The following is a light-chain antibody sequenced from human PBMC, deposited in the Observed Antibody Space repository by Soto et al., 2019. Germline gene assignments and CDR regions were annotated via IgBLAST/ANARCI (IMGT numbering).Light chain of an antibody. CDR1: SSNIGAGYD. CDR3: QSYDSSLSGYVV. J-gene: IGLJ2*01. CDR2: GNS. V-gene: IGLV1-40*01. Sequence: QLVLTQPPSVSGAPGQRVTISCTGSSSNIGAGYDVHWYQQLPGTAPKLLIYGNSNRPSGVPDRFSGSKSSTSASLAITGLQAEDEADYYCQSYDSSLSGYVVFGGGTQLTVL.